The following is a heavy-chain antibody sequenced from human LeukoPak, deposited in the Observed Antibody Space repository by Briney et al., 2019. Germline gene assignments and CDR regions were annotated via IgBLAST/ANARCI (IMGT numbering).Heavy chain of an antibody. CDR1: GGSISSYY. Sequence: SETLSLTCTVSGGSISSYYWSWIRQPAGKGLEWIGRIYTSGSTNYNPSLKSRVTMSVDTSKNQFSLKLSSVTAADTAVYYCARVLGDGYCSSTSCPNWFDPWGQGTLVTVSS. D-gene: IGHD2-2*01. CDR2: IYTSGST. CDR3: ARVLGDGYCSSTSCPNWFDP. J-gene: IGHJ5*02. V-gene: IGHV4-4*07.